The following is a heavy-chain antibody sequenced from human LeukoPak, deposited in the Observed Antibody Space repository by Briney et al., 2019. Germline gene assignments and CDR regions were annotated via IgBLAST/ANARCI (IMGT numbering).Heavy chain of an antibody. V-gene: IGHV3-15*01. Sequence: GGSLRLSCAASGFTFSNAWMSWVRQAPGKGLEWVGRIKTKSDGGTTDYAAPVKGRFTISRDDSKNTLYLQMNSLETEDTAVYYRTTRGDRSGSTFHWGQGTLVTVSS. CDR3: TTRGDRSGSTFH. CDR2: IKTKSDGGTT. D-gene: IGHD6-19*01. J-gene: IGHJ4*02. CDR1: GFTFSNAW.